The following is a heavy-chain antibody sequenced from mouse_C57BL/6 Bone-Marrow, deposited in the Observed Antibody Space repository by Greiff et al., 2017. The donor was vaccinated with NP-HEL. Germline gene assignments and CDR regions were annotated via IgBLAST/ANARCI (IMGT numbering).Heavy chain of an antibody. CDR1: GYTFTDYN. Sequence: VQLQQSGPELVKPGASVKIPCKASGYTFTDYNMDWVKQSHGKSLEWIGDINPNTGGTIYNQKFKGKATLTVDKSSSTAYMELRSLTTEDTAVYYCARPICYYGSSLYYVDDWGQGTTLTVSS. CDR3: ARPICYYGSSLYYVDD. J-gene: IGHJ2*01. CDR2: INPNTGGT. V-gene: IGHV1-18*01. D-gene: IGHD1-1*01.